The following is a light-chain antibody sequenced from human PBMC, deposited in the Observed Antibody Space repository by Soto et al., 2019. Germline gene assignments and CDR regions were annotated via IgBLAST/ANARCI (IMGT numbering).Light chain of an antibody. CDR2: EAT. CDR1: SSDVGTYDL. V-gene: IGLV2-23*01. J-gene: IGLJ3*02. CDR3: CSFAGSNSWV. Sequence: QSALTQPASVSGSPGQSISISCTGTSSDVGTYDLVSWYQHHPGAAPKLMIYEATRRPSGISNRFSGSKSGNTASLTISGLQAEDEADYYCCSFAGSNSWVFGGGTKLTVL.